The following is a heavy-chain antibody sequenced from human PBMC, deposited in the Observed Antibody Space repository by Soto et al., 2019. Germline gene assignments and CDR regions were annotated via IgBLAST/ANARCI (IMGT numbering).Heavy chain of an antibody. D-gene: IGHD5-12*01. V-gene: IGHV3-53*01. CDR1: GFIFGSYA. CDR3: AGTRDGYNLFLYY. CDR2: IYSGGST. J-gene: IGHJ4*02. Sequence: PGGSLRLSCAASGFIFGSYAVHWVRQAPGNGLEWVAVIYSGGSTYYADSVKGRFTISRDNSKNTLYLQMNSLRAEDTAVYYCAGTRDGYNLFLYYWGQGTLVTVSS.